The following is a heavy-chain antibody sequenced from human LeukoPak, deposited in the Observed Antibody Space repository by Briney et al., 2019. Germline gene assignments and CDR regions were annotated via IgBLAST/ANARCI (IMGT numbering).Heavy chain of an antibody. J-gene: IGHJ4*02. V-gene: IGHV4-4*02. CDR1: GGSVSSSNW. Sequence: SGTLSLTCAVSGGSVSSSNWWSWVRQPPGKGLEWIGEIYHSGSTNYNPSLKSRVTISVDKSKNQSSLKLSSVTAADTAVYYCASRQYSSSWSRPGRWGYWGQGTLVTVSS. CDR3: ASRQYSSSWSRPGRWGY. D-gene: IGHD6-13*01. CDR2: IYHSGST.